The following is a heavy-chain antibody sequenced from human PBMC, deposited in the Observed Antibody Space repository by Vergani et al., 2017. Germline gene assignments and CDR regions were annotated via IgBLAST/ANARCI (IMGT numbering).Heavy chain of an antibody. J-gene: IGHJ4*02. CDR3: AGVSNNDYVWWSYRYGAYYFDY. CDR1: GYTSTSYG. CDR2: ISAYNGNT. D-gene: IGHD3-16*02. Sequence: QVQLVQSGAEVKKPGASVKVSCKASGYTSTSYGISWVRQAPGQGLEWMGWISAYNGNTNYAQKLQGRVTMTTDTSTSTAYMELRSLRSDDTAVYYCAGVSNNDYVWWSYRYGAYYFDYWGQGTLVTVSS. V-gene: IGHV1-18*01.